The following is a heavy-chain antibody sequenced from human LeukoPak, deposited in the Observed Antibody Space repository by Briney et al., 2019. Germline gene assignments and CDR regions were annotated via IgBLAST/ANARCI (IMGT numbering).Heavy chain of an antibody. D-gene: IGHD3-10*01. CDR1: GYRFSNYA. Sequence: GGSLRLSCAASGYRFSNYAMSWVRQAPGKGLEWVSGIGGSGSSTYYADSVKGRFTISRDNSKNTLYLQMNSLKAEDTAVYYCAKLWFGELGAVYFDYWGQGTLVTVSS. V-gene: IGHV3-23*01. CDR3: AKLWFGELGAVYFDY. CDR2: IGGSGSST. J-gene: IGHJ4*02.